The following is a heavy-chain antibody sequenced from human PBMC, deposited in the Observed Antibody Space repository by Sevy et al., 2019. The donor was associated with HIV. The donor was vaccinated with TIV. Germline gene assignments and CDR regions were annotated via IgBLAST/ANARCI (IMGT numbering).Heavy chain of an antibody. CDR2: IYSGGST. CDR1: GFTVSSNY. Sequence: GESLKISCAASGFTVSSNYMSWVRQAPGKGLEWVSVIYSGGSTYYADYVKGRFTISRDNSKNTLYLQMNSLRAEDTAVYYCASLLGGAFDIWGQGTMVTVSS. D-gene: IGHD2-15*01. V-gene: IGHV3-53*01. CDR3: ASLLGGAFDI. J-gene: IGHJ3*02.